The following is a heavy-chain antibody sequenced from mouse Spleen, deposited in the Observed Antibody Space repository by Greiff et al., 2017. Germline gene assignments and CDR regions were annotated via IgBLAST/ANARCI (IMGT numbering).Heavy chain of an antibody. D-gene: IGHD3-1*01. J-gene: IGHJ3*01. CDR1: GYTFTSYW. V-gene: IGHV1-52*01. CDR3: ARRSSGPFAY. Sequence: QVQLKQPGAELVRPGSSVKLSCKASGYTFTSYWMHWVKQRPIQGLEWIGNIDPSDSETHYNQKFKDKATLTVDKSSSTAYMQLSSLTSEDSAVYYCARRSSGPFAYWGQGTLVTVSA. CDR2: IDPSDSET.